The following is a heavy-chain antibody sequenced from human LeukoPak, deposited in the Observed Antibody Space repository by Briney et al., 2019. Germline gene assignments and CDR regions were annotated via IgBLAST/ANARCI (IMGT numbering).Heavy chain of an antibody. CDR3: ATGALRSKPQGAPFDY. J-gene: IGHJ4*02. CDR2: IWYGGSNK. V-gene: IGHV3-33*08. D-gene: IGHD3-3*01. Sequence: GRSLRLSCAASGFTFSSYGMHWVRQAPGKGLEWVAVIWYGGSNKYYAHSVKGRFTISRDNSKNTLYLQISSLKTEDTAVYYCATGALRSKPQGAPFDYWGQGTLVSVS. CDR1: GFTFSSYG.